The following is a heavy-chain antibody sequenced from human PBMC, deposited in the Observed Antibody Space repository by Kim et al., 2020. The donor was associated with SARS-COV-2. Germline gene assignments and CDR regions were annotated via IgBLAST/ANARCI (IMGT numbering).Heavy chain of an antibody. J-gene: IGHJ3*02. D-gene: IGHD3-10*02. CDR2: IDPSDSYT. CDR1: GYTFITYW. V-gene: IGHV5-10-1*01. Sequence: GESLKISCKGSGYTFITYWISWVRQMPGKGLAWMGRIDPSDSYTNYSPSFQGHVTMSADKSISTAYLQWSSLKASDTAMYYCARLTMSGFTTNAFEIWGQGTMVSVSS. CDR3: ARLTMSGFTTNAFEI.